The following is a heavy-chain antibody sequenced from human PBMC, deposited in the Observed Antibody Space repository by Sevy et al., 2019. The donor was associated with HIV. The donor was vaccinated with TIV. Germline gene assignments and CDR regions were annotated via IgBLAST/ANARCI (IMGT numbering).Heavy chain of an antibody. J-gene: IGHJ4*02. CDR3: ARVKDDSSGYRFDY. V-gene: IGHV3-7*01. Sequence: GGSLRLSCAASGFTFSSYWMSWVRQAPGKGLEWVANIKQDGSEQYYVDSVKGRFTISRDNAKNSLYLQMNSLRADDTAVYYCARVKDDSSGYRFDYWGQGTLVTVSS. CDR1: GFTFSSYW. CDR2: IKQDGSEQ. D-gene: IGHD3-22*01.